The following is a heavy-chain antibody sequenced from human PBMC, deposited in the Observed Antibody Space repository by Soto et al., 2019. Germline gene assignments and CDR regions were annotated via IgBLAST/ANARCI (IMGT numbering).Heavy chain of an antibody. CDR3: ASDYLVVPHRVIDY. D-gene: IGHD2-8*01. Sequence: QVQLVESGGGVVQPGRSLRLSCAESGFTFSSYGMHWVRQAPGKGLEWVAVIGDDGSNKYYAASVKGRFTISRDNPKTTLYLQMNSLLAGDTALYYGASDYLVVPHRVIDYWGQGTLISVSS. CDR1: GFTFSSYG. CDR2: IGDDGSNK. J-gene: IGHJ4*02. V-gene: IGHV3-33*01.